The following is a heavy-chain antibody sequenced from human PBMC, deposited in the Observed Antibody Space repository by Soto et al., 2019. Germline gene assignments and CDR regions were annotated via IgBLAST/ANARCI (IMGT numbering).Heavy chain of an antibody. D-gene: IGHD6-13*01. V-gene: IGHV1-69*01. CDR3: ATSAAAIDY. CDR2: IIPIFGTA. CDR1: GGTFSRHA. Sequence: QVQLVQSGAEVRKPGSSVKVSCKASGGTFSRHAISWVRQAPGQGLEWMGGIIPIFGTANHAQKFQGRVTIIADESTSTVYMELSSLRSEDTAMYYCATSAAAIDYWGQGTLVTVSS. J-gene: IGHJ4*02.